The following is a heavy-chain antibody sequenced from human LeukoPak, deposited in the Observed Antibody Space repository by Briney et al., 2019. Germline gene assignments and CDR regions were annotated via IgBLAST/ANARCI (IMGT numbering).Heavy chain of an antibody. CDR3: ARARCSSTSCYTAFDY. D-gene: IGHD2-2*02. V-gene: IGHV3-20*04. CDR2: INWNGGST. CDR1: GFTFDDYG. J-gene: IGHJ4*02. Sequence: GGSLRLSCAASGFTFDDYGMSWVRHAPGKGLEWVSGINWNGGSTGYADSVKGRFTISRDNAKNSLYLQMNSLRAEDTALYYCARARCSSTSCYTAFDYWGQGTLVTVSS.